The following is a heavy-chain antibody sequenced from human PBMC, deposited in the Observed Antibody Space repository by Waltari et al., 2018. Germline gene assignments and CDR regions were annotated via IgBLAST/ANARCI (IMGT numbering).Heavy chain of an antibody. Sequence: EVQLVASGGGLVQPGGSLRLSCAASGFTFSSYSMKGARQAPGKGLEWVSYISSSSSTIYYADSVKGRFTISRDNAKNSLYLQMNSLRAEDTAVYYCARSLGAVAVDYWGQGTLVTVSS. CDR2: ISSSSSTI. D-gene: IGHD6-19*01. CDR1: GFTFSSYS. CDR3: ARSLGAVAVDY. J-gene: IGHJ4*02. V-gene: IGHV3-48*04.